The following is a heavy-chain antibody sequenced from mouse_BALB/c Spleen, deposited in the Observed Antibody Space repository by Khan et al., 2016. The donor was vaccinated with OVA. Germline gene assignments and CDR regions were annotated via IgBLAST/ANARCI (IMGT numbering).Heavy chain of an antibody. D-gene: IGHD1-1*01. CDR2: ISYSGNT. CDR1: GYSITSDYA. CDR3: ARVYGGDFDY. Sequence: EVQLQESGPGLVKPSQSLSLTCTGTGYSITSDYAWNWIRQFPGNKLEWMGFISYSGNTNYNPSLKSRISITRDTSKNQFFLQLNSVTTEDTATYYCARVYGGDFDYWGQGTTLTVSS. J-gene: IGHJ2*01. V-gene: IGHV3-2*02.